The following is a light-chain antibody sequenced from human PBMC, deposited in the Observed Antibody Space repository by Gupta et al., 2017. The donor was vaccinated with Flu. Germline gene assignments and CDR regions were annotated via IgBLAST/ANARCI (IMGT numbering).Light chain of an antibody. CDR1: QSISSY. V-gene: IGKV1-39*01. J-gene: IGKJ2*03. CDR2: AAS. CDR3: QQSYSNPYS. Sequence: DIQMTQSPSTLSASVGDRVTITCRASQSISSYLNWYQQKPGKAPKLLIYAASCLQSGVPSRFSGSGSGTDFTLTITSLQPEDFATYYCQQSYSNPYSFGQGTKLEIK.